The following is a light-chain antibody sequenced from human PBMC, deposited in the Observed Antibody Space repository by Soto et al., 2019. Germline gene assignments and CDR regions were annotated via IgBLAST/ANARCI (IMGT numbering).Light chain of an antibody. J-gene: IGKJ1*01. V-gene: IGKV3-15*01. CDR1: QSVSSD. CDR2: GVS. CDR3: QQYHNWWT. Sequence: VLTQYPGTLSLSPGERATRSRRASQSVSSDLAWYHQKPGQSPRLLIYGVSTRATVIPARFSGSGSGTDFTLTITSLQSEDFGVYHCQQYHNWWTVGQGTKVEIK.